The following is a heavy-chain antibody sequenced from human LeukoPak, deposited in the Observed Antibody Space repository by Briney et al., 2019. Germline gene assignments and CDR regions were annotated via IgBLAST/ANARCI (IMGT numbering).Heavy chain of an antibody. V-gene: IGHV4-59*08. CDR2: IYYSGST. D-gene: IGHD3-22*01. Sequence: SETLSLTCTVSGGSISSYYWSWIRQPPGKGLEWIGYIYYSGSTNYNPSLKSRVTISVDTYKNQFSLKLSSVTAADTAVYYCARHGDYYDSSGYYYVLNAFDIWGQGTMVTVSS. CDR1: GGSISSYY. CDR3: ARHGDYYDSSGYYYVLNAFDI. J-gene: IGHJ3*02.